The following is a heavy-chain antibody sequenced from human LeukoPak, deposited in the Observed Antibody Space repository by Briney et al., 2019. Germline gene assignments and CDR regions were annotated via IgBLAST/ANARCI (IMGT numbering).Heavy chain of an antibody. V-gene: IGHV3-30*18. CDR1: GFTFSSYG. CDR3: AKDSCDILTDSNWFDP. Sequence: GGSLRLSCAASGFTFSSYGMHWVRKAPGKGLEWVAVISYDGSNKYYADSVKGRFTLFRDNSKNTLYLQINSLRAEDTAVYYWAKDSCDILTDSNWFDPWGQGTLVTVSS. CDR2: ISYDGSNK. D-gene: IGHD3-9*01. J-gene: IGHJ5*02.